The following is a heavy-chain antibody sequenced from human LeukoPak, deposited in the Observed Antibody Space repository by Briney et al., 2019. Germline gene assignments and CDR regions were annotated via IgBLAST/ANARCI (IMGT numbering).Heavy chain of an antibody. V-gene: IGHV3-7*01. CDR2: IKQDGSEK. CDR1: GFTFSSYS. Sequence: PGGSLRLSCAASGFTFSSYSIHWVRQAPGKGLEWVANIKQDGSEKYYVDSVKGRFTISRDNAKNSLYLQMNSLRAEDTAVYYCARAIWFGELEIYYYYYMDVWGKGTTVTVSS. CDR3: ARAIWFGELEIYYYYYMDV. D-gene: IGHD3-10*01. J-gene: IGHJ6*03.